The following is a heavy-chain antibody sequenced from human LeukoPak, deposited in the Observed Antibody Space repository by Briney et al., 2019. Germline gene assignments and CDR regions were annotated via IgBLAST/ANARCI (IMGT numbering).Heavy chain of an antibody. D-gene: IGHD4-23*01. CDR2: INPNNGGT. CDR1: GYIFTDYF. Sequence: GASVKVSCKASGYIFTDYFMHWVRQAPGQGLEWMGWINPNNGGTNYARKFQGRVTMTRDTSFKTAYMELSRLTSDDTAVYYCATAGATVLTPSGYWGQGTLVTVSS. CDR3: ATAGATVLTPSGY. J-gene: IGHJ4*02. V-gene: IGHV1-2*02.